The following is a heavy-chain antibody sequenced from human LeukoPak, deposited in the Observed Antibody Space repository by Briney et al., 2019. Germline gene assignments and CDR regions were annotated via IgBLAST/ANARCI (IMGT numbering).Heavy chain of an antibody. CDR3: AKARGPIDSSPDY. CDR2: ISGSGGST. J-gene: IGHJ4*02. V-gene: IGHV3-23*01. Sequence: GGSLRLSCAASGFTFGSYAMSWVRQAPGKGLEWVSAISGSGGSTYYADSVKGRFTISRDNSKNTLFLQMNSLRAEDTAVHYCAKARGPIDSSPDYWGQGTLVTVSS. CDR1: GFTFGSYA. D-gene: IGHD2-15*01.